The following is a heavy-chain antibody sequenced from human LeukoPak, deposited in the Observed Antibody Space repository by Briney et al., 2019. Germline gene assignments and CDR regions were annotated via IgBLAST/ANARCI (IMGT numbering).Heavy chain of an antibody. CDR2: INPNSGGT. Sequence: ASVKVSCKASGGTFNNYAINWVRQAPGQGLEWMGWINPNSGGTNYAQKFQGRVTMTRDTSISTAYMELSRLRSDDTAVYYCARGRRSSDDAFDIWGQGTMVTVSS. V-gene: IGHV1-2*02. J-gene: IGHJ3*02. CDR3: ARGRRSSDDAFDI. D-gene: IGHD6-13*01. CDR1: GGTFNNYA.